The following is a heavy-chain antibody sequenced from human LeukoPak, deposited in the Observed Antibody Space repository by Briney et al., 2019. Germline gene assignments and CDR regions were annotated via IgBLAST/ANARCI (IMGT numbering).Heavy chain of an antibody. CDR2: INPNDGST. J-gene: IGHJ5*02. V-gene: IGHV1-46*01. CDR1: GYTFTSYY. CDR3: ARASSFDNWFDP. D-gene: IGHD2-15*01. Sequence: ASVKVSCKTSGYTFTSYYIHWVRQAPGQGLEWMGIINPNDGSTSYAQKFLGRVTMTRDTSTSTVYMELSSLRSEDTAVYYCARASSFDNWFDPWGQGTLVTVSS.